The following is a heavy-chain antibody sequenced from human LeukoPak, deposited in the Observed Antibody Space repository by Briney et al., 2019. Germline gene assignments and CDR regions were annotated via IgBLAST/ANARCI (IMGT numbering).Heavy chain of an antibody. D-gene: IGHD5/OR15-5a*01. V-gene: IGHV3-9*01. J-gene: IGHJ1*01. CDR2: ISWNSGSI. Sequence: GRSLRLSCAASGFSFDDYAIHWVRQAPGQGLEWVSGISWNSGSIDYADSVKGRFTISRDNAKNSLYLQMNNLRAEDTAFYYCAKEVSGGFQHWGQGSLVTVFS. CDR3: AKEVSGGFQH. CDR1: GFSFDDYA.